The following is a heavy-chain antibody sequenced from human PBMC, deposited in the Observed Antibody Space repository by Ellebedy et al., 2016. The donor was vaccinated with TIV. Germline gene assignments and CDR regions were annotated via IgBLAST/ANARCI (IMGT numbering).Heavy chain of an antibody. J-gene: IGHJ4*02. CDR3: VRDWSVGAVAGTRMDY. D-gene: IGHD6-19*01. V-gene: IGHV3-69-1*01. CDR1: GFTFQGWS. Sequence: PGGSLRLSCEASGFTFQGWSMNWVLQAQGKGLEGVSSITTGNYIFYADSVKGRFTISRDNAQNSLYLQMSSLRADDTAVYYCVRDWSVGAVAGTRMDYWGQGTLVTVSS. CDR2: ITTGNYI.